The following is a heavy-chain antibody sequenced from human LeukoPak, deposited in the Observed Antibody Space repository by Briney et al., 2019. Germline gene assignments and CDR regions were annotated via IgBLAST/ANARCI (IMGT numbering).Heavy chain of an antibody. Sequence: SETLSLTCAVYGVSFSGYYWSWIRQPPGKGLEWIGEINHSGSTNYNPSLKSRVTISVDTSKNQFSLKLSSVTAADTAVYYCARDMGYSDYRSNFDYWGQGTLVTVSS. CDR1: GVSFSGYY. CDR2: INHSGST. D-gene: IGHD5-12*01. CDR3: ARDMGYSDYRSNFDY. J-gene: IGHJ4*02. V-gene: IGHV4-34*01.